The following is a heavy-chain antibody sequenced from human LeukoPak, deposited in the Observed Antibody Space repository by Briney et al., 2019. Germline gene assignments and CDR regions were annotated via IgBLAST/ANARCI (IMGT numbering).Heavy chain of an antibody. CDR2: IYHSGST. V-gene: IGHV4-38-2*02. J-gene: IGHJ4*02. CDR3: ARAHDSYATDY. Sequence: PSETLSLTCTVSGYSISSGYYWGWIRQPPGKGLEWIGSIYHSGSTYYNPSLKSRVTISVDRSKNQFSLKLSSVTAADTAVYYCARAHDSYATDYWGQGTLVTVSS. CDR1: GYSISSGYY. D-gene: IGHD5-18*01.